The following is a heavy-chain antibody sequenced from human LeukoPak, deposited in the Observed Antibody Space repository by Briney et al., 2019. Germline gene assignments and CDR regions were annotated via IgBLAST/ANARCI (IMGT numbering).Heavy chain of an antibody. D-gene: IGHD1-1*01. CDR1: GFTFSTYG. V-gene: IGHV3-23*01. CDR2: ITGSGGST. J-gene: IGHJ4*02. Sequence: GGSLRLSCAASGFTFSTYGMSWVRQAPGKGLEWVSVITGSGGSTYYADSVKGRFTISRDNSKNTLYLQINSLRVEDTAVYYCARDQLGAVLYFDYWGQGTLVTVSS. CDR3: ARDQLGAVLYFDY.